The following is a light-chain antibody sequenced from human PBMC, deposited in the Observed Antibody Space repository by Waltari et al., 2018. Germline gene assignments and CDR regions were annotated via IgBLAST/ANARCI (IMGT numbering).Light chain of an antibody. V-gene: IGLV1-40*01. J-gene: IGLJ3*02. CDR1: RSNIEAAYV. CDR2: NDD. CDR3: QSYDSSLRSKM. Sequence: QSVLTQPPSVSGAPGQTVIISCTGSRSNIEAAYVHWFRQFPGAAPKLLIFNDDNRPSGVPDRFSGPKSATSASLAITGLQADDEADDYCQSYDSSLRSKMFGGGTKLTVL.